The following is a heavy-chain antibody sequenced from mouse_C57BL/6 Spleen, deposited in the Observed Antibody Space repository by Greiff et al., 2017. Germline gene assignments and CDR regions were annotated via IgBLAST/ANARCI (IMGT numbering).Heavy chain of an antibody. CDR3: ARGVLPGWFAY. CDR2: IDPSDSYT. D-gene: IGHD2-14*01. CDR1: GYTFTSYW. Sequence: QVQLKQPGAELVMPGASVKLSCKASGYTFTSYWMHWVKQRPGQGLEWIGEIDPSDSYTNYNQKFKGKSTLTVDKSSSTAYMQLSSLTSEDSAVYYCARGVLPGWFAYWGQGTLVTVSA. J-gene: IGHJ3*01. V-gene: IGHV1-69*01.